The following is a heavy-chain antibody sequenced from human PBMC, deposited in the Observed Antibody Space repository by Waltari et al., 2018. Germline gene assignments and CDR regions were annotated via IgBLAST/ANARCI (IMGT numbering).Heavy chain of an antibody. Sequence: EVQVLKSGVGLVQSGGSLRLPCAASGFTFSSYAMSWVRQAPGKGLQWVSSISSSSGSTSYADSVKGRFTISRDNSKSTLFLQMNSLRAEDTAVYYCAKAGGTTDTSSWYLWFDPWGQGTLVIVSS. J-gene: IGHJ5*02. CDR1: GFTFSSYA. V-gene: IGHV3-23*01. CDR2: ISSSSGST. CDR3: AKAGGTTDTSSWYLWFDP. D-gene: IGHD6-13*01.